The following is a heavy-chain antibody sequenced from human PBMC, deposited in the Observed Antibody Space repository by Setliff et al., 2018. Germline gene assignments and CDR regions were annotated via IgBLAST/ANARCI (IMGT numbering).Heavy chain of an antibody. Sequence: SXKXXXXXXTSDAXXXGXXXXXQGLEWMGGMNPNNGNTGYAQKFQXXXTMTRNTPISTAYMELSRLRXDDTAVYYCARDRVSGSSYYYYGMDVWGQGTTVTVSS. J-gene: IGHJ6*02. CDR1: XXXXTSDA. V-gene: IGHV1-8*02. CDR3: ARDRVSGSSYYYYGMDV. D-gene: IGHD1-26*01. CDR2: MNPNNGNT.